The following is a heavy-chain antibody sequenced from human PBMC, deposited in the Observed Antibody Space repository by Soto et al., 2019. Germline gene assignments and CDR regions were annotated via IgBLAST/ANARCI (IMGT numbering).Heavy chain of an antibody. J-gene: IGHJ4*02. Sequence: SETLSLTCTVSGGSISSYYWSWIRQPPGKGLEWIGYIYYSGDTNYNPSLKSRVTISVDTSKNQFSLSLSSLTAADTAVYYCERHTRYGVLDYWGQGTLVTVSS. CDR3: ERHTRYGVLDY. D-gene: IGHD4-17*01. CDR2: IYYSGDT. CDR1: GGSISSYY. V-gene: IGHV4-59*01.